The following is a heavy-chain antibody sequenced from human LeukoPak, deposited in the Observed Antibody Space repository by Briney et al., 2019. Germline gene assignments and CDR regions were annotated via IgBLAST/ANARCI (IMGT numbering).Heavy chain of an antibody. CDR3: ARLNYDILTGYLPGYFDY. V-gene: IGHV5-51*01. Sequence: GESLKISCKGSGYSFTSYWIGWVRQMPGKGLEWTGIIYPGDSDTRYSPSFQGQVTISADKSISTAYLQWSSLKASDTAMYYCARLNYDILTGYLPGYFDYWGQGTLVTVSS. D-gene: IGHD3-9*01. CDR1: GYSFTSYW. J-gene: IGHJ4*02. CDR2: IYPGDSDT.